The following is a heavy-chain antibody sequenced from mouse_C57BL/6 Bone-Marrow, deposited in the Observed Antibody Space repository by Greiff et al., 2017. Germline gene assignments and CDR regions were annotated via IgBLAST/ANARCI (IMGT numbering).Heavy chain of an antibody. CDR2: IYPGSGST. CDR3: ASGTTVYYYAMDY. V-gene: IGHV1-55*01. J-gene: IGHJ4*01. Sequence: QVQLKQPGAELVKPGASVKMSCKASGYTFTSYWITWVKQRPGQGLEWIGDIYPGSGSTNYNEKFKSKATLTVDTSSSTAYMQLSSLTSEDSAVYYCASGTTVYYYAMDYWGQGTSVTVSS. D-gene: IGHD1-1*01. CDR1: GYTFTSYW.